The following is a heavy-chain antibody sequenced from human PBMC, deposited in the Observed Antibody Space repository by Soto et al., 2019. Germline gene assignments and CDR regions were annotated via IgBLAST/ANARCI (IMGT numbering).Heavy chain of an antibody. V-gene: IGHV3-30*18. CDR1: GFTFSSYG. J-gene: IGHJ6*02. Sequence: QVQLVESGGGVVQPGRSLRLSCAASGFTFSSYGMHWVRQAPGKGLEWVAVISYDGSNKYYADSVKGRFTISRDNSKNTLYLQMNSLRAEDTAVYYCAKEGGSIAARGYNYGMDVWGQGTTVTVSS. CDR3: AKEGGSIAARGYNYGMDV. D-gene: IGHD6-6*01. CDR2: ISYDGSNK.